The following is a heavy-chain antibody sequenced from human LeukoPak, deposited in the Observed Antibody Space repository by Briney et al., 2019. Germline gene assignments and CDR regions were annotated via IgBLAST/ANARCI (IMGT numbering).Heavy chain of an antibody. V-gene: IGHV4-59*02. CDR2: IYYSESA. J-gene: IGHJ4*02. Sequence: SETLSLTCTVSGDSVSNYYWSWIRQPPGKRLEWIGCIYYSESATYNPSLKSRVTISLDTSKNQFFLKLSSVTAADTAVYYCAGKRSFDLGGQGTLVTVSS. CDR3: AGKRSFDL. D-gene: IGHD3-9*01. CDR1: GDSVSNYY.